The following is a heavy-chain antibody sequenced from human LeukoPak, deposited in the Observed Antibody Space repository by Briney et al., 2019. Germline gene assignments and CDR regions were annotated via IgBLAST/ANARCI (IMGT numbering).Heavy chain of an antibody. CDR1: GGSISSSNW. J-gene: IGHJ5*02. CDR3: ARQGITMVRGVTDWFDP. Sequence: PSETLSLTCAVSGGSISSSNWWSWVRQPPGKGLEWIGEIYHSGSTNYNPSLKSRVTISVDKSKNQFSLKLSSVTAADTAMYYCARQGITMVRGVTDWFDPWGQGTLVTVSS. V-gene: IGHV4-4*02. D-gene: IGHD3-10*01. CDR2: IYHSGST.